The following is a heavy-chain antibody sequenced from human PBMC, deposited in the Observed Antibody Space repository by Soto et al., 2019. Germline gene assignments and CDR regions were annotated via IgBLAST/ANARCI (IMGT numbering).Heavy chain of an antibody. D-gene: IGHD1-26*01. CDR2: ISGSGFKK. Sequence: PGESLKISCAASGFIFENFGMSWVRQAPGKGLEWISSISGSGFKKYYADSVKGRFTISRDNSKSTAYLELNNLSAEDTAVYHCAKNQGVELVPLATVDWFDPWGQGSVVTVSS. CDR3: AKNQGVELVPLATVDWFDP. V-gene: IGHV3-23*01. J-gene: IGHJ5*02. CDR1: GFIFENFG.